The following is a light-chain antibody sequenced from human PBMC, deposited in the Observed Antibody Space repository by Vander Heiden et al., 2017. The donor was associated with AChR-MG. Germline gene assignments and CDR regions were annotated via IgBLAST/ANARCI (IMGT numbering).Light chain of an antibody. Sequence: QSALTQPPSVSGAPGQRVTISCTGSSSNIGAGYDVHWYQQLPGTAPNLLIYGNSNRPSGVPDRFSDSKSGTSASLAITGLQAEDEADYYCQSYDSSLSVSVFGGGTKLTVL. CDR3: QSYDSSLSVSV. V-gene: IGLV1-40*01. CDR2: GNS. CDR1: SSNIGAGYD. J-gene: IGLJ3*02.